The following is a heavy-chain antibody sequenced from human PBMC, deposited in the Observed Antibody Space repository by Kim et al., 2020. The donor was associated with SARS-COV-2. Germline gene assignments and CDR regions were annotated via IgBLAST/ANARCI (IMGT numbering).Heavy chain of an antibody. J-gene: IGHJ5*02. CDR3: TTAHYYDSGALKWFDP. CDR1: GFIFSNAW. V-gene: IGHV3-15*01. CDR2: IKSKTDGGTT. D-gene: IGHD3-22*01. Sequence: GGSLRLSCAASGFIFSNAWMSWVRQAPGKGLEWVGRIKSKTDGGTTDYAAPVKGRFTISRDDSKNTLYLQMNSLKTEDTAVYYCTTAHYYDSGALKWFDPWGQEPWSPSPQ.